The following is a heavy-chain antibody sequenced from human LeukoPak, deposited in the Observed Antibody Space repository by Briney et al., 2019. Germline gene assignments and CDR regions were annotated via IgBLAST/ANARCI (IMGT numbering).Heavy chain of an antibody. Sequence: SQTLSLTCAISGDSVSSNSAAWNWIRQSPSRGLEWLGRTYYRSKWYNDYAVSVKSRITINPDTSKNQFSLQLNSVTPEDTAVYYCARAPLEWEEGAPKFDIWGQGTMVTVSS. D-gene: IGHD1-26*01. CDR3: ARAPLEWEEGAPKFDI. J-gene: IGHJ3*02. V-gene: IGHV6-1*01. CDR2: TYYRSKWYN. CDR1: GDSVSSNSAA.